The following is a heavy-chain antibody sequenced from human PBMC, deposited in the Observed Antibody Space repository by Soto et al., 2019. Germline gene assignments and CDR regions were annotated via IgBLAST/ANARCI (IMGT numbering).Heavy chain of an antibody. D-gene: IGHD2-8*02. CDR2: IYYSGST. V-gene: IGHV4-61*01. J-gene: IGHJ4*02. CDR3: GGGGTGGNYFDY. Sequence: QVQLQESGPGLVKPSETLSLTCTVSGGSVSSGSYYWSWIRQPPGKGLEWIGYIYYSGSTNYNPSLKSRVTILVETSKNQSSLKVSSVTAADTAVYYCGGGGTGGNYFDYWGQGTLVTVSS. CDR1: GGSVSSGSYY.